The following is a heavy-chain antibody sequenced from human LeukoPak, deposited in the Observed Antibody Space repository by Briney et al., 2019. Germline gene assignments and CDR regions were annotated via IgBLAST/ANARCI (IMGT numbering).Heavy chain of an antibody. CDR3: ARVVVPAATDAFDI. D-gene: IGHD2-2*01. CDR1: GGSISSSNW. J-gene: IGHJ3*02. CDR2: IYHSGST. V-gene: IGHV4-4*02. Sequence: SGTLSLTCAVSGGSISSSNWWSWVRQPPGKGLEWIGEIYHSGSTNYNPSLKSRVTISVDKSKNQFSLKLSPVTAADTAVYYCARVVVPAATDAFDIWGQGTMVTVSS.